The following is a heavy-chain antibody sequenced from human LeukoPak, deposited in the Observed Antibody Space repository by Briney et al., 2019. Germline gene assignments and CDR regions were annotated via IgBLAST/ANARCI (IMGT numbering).Heavy chain of an antibody. V-gene: IGHV3-11*04. CDR2: ISSSGSTI. CDR1: GFTFSDYY. Sequence: KSGGSLRLSCAASGFTFSDYYMSWIRQAPGKGLEWVSYISSSGSTIYYADSVKGRFTISRGNAKNSLYLQMNSLRAEDTAVYYCAISVVQDAFDIWGQGTMVTVSS. J-gene: IGHJ3*02. CDR3: AISVVQDAFDI. D-gene: IGHD1-1*01.